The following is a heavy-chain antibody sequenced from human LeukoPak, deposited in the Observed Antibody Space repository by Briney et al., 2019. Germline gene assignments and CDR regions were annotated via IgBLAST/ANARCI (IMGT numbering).Heavy chain of an antibody. D-gene: IGHD6-13*01. J-gene: IGHJ6*02. V-gene: IGHV3-53*01. CDR2: IYSGGST. CDR1: GFTVSSNY. Sequence: GGSLRLSCAASGFTVSSNYMSWVCQAPGKGLEWVSVIYSGGSTYYADSVKGRFTISRDNSKNTLYLQMNSLRAEDTAVYYCARLAAAGIYYYYGMDVWGQGTTVTVSS. CDR3: ARLAAAGIYYYYGMDV.